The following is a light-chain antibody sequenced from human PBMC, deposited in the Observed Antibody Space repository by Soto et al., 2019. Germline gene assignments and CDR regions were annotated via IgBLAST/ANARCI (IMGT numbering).Light chain of an antibody. CDR2: NTN. Sequence: QTVVTQEPSFSVLPGGTVTLTCGLKSESVSTANYPSWYQQTPGQTPRSLIYNTNTRCSGVPDRFSGSILGNKAALTITGAQTDDESLYYCVLHMSCGVRVFGGGTKLTIL. V-gene: IGLV8-61*01. J-gene: IGLJ2*01. CDR1: SESVSTANY. CDR3: VLHMSCGVRV.